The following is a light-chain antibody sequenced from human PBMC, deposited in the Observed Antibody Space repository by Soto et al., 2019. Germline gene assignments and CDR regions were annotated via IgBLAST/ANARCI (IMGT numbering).Light chain of an antibody. J-gene: IGKJ4*01. CDR3: QQLNSYPLT. V-gene: IGKV1-5*03. Sequence: DIHMTQSSSILSASVGYRVTIICRASQSISSWLAWYQQKPGKAPNLLIHKASHLESGVPSRFSGSGYGTDFNLTISSLQTEDFATYCRQQLNSYPLTFGGGTKVDIK. CDR2: KAS. CDR1: QSISSW.